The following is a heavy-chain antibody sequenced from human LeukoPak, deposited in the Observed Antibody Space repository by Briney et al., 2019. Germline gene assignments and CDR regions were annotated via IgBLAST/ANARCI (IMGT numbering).Heavy chain of an antibody. CDR1: GFTFSDYW. V-gene: IGHV3-74*01. CDR3: ARDFLHSSTSRPFDY. Sequence: GGSLRLSCAASGFTFSDYWMHWVRQAPGKGLEWVSRINSDGSSISYADSVKGRFTISRDNAKNSLYLQMDSLRAEDTAVYYCARDFLHSSTSRPFDYWGQGTLVTVSS. J-gene: IGHJ4*02. D-gene: IGHD2-2*01. CDR2: INSDGSSI.